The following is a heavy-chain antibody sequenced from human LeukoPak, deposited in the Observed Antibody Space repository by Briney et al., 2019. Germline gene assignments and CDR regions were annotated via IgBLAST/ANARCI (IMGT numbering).Heavy chain of an antibody. J-gene: IGHJ4*02. Sequence: SQTLSLTCTVSGGSISSGGYYWSWIRQPPGKGLEWIGEIYHSGSTNYNPSLKSRVTISVDKSKNQFSLKLSSVTAADTAVYYCASWKYYGSGSYYRVFDYWGQGTLVTVSS. CDR1: GGSISSGGYY. CDR3: ASWKYYGSGSYYRVFDY. CDR2: IYHSGST. D-gene: IGHD3-10*01. V-gene: IGHV4-30-2*01.